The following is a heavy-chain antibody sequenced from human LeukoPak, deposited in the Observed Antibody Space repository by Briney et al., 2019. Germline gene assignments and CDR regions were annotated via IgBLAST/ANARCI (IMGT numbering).Heavy chain of an antibody. V-gene: IGHV1-8*01. J-gene: IGHJ4*02. CDR3: ASSTLYGSGIFYDY. Sequence: ASVKVSCKASGYTFTSYDINWVRQATGQGLEWMGWMHPNSGNTGYAQKFQGRVTMTRNTSISTAYMELSSLRSEDTAVYYCASSTLYGSGIFYDYWGQGTLVTVSS. D-gene: IGHD3-10*01. CDR2: MHPNSGNT. CDR1: GYTFTSYD.